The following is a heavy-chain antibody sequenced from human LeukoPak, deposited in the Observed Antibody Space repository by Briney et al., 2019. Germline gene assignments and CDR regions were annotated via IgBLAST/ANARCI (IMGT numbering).Heavy chain of an antibody. CDR2: IKQDGSEK. CDR3: VKDVGRCSSTSCSLDY. D-gene: IGHD2-2*01. Sequence: AGGSLRLSCAASGLTFSTYWMTWVRQAPGKGLEWVANIKQDGSEKYYVDSVKGRFTISRDNSKNTLYLQMNSLRAEDTAVYYCVKDVGRCSSTSCSLDYWGQGTLVTVSS. CDR1: GLTFSTYW. J-gene: IGHJ4*02. V-gene: IGHV3-7*03.